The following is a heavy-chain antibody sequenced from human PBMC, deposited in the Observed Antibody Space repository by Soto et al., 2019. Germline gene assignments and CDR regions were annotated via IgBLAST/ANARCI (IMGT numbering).Heavy chain of an antibody. Sequence: SETLSLTCTVSGGSISSYYWSWIRQPPGKGLEWIGYIYYSGSTNYNPSLKSRVTISVDTSKNQFSLKLSSVTAADTAVYYCARDRGSHNWFDPWGQGTLVTVSS. J-gene: IGHJ5*02. V-gene: IGHV4-59*01. D-gene: IGHD1-26*01. CDR1: GGSISSYY. CDR3: ARDRGSHNWFDP. CDR2: IYYSGST.